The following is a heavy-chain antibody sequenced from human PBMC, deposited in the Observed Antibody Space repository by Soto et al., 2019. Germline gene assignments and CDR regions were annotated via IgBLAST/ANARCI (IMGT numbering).Heavy chain of an antibody. CDR2: ISWNSGSI. Sequence: GGSLRLSCAASGFTFDDYAMHWVRQAPGKGLEWVSGISWNSGSIGYADSVKGRFTISRDNAKNSLYLQMNSLRAEDTALYYCAKDRGAARPYYYGMDVWGQGTTVTVSS. CDR3: AKDRGAARPYYYGMDV. CDR1: GFTFDDYA. J-gene: IGHJ6*02. V-gene: IGHV3-9*01. D-gene: IGHD6-6*01.